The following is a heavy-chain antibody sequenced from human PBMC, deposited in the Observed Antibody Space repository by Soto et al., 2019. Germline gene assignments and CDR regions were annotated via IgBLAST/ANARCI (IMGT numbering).Heavy chain of an antibody. CDR3: AITLVGATLHNFDY. Sequence: QVQLVQSGAEVKKPGSSVKVSCKASGGTFSSYAISWVRQAPGQGLEWMGGIIPIFGTANYAQKFQGRVTITADESTSPAYMELSSLRSEDTAVYYCAITLVGATLHNFDYWGQGTLVTVSS. V-gene: IGHV1-69*12. CDR1: GGTFSSYA. J-gene: IGHJ4*02. CDR2: IIPIFGTA. D-gene: IGHD1-26*01.